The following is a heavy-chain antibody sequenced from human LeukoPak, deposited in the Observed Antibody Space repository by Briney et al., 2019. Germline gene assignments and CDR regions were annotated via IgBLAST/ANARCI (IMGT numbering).Heavy chain of an antibody. CDR2: IKQDGSEK. D-gene: IGHD6-6*01. J-gene: IGHJ4*02. V-gene: IGHV3-7*03. CDR1: GFTFSSYW. CDR3: AKDRKVAAGPFDS. Sequence: PGGSLRLSCAASGFTFSSYWMSWVRQAPGKGLEWVANIKQDGSEKYYVDSVKGRFTISRDNAKNSLYLQMNSLRAEDTAVYYCAKDRKVAAGPFDSWGQGTLVTVSS.